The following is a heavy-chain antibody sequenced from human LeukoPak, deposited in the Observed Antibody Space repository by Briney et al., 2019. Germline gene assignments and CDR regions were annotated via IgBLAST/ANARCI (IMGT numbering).Heavy chain of an antibody. CDR3: AKATASSSGWYSGYYYGMDV. Sequence: GGSLRLSCAASGFTFSSYSMNWVRQAPGKGLEWVSAISGSGGSTYYADSVKGRFTISRDNSKNTLYLQMNSLRAEDTAVYYCAKATASSSGWYSGYYYGMDVWGQGTTVTVSS. D-gene: IGHD6-19*01. V-gene: IGHV3-23*01. CDR1: GFTFSSYS. J-gene: IGHJ6*02. CDR2: ISGSGGST.